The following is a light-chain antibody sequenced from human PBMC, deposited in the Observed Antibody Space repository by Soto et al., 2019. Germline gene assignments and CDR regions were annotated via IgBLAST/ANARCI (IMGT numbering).Light chain of an antibody. CDR1: QSIGKH. V-gene: IGKV1-39*01. J-gene: IGKJ5*01. CDR3: QQSYISPVT. CDR2: AAS. Sequence: EIHMTQSPASLSAPVGDRVSITCRASQSIGKHLNWYQQKPGKAPKFLIYAASSLQGGVPSRFSGSGSGTDFTLTVDSLQPEDFATYYCQQSYISPVTFGQGTRLEIK.